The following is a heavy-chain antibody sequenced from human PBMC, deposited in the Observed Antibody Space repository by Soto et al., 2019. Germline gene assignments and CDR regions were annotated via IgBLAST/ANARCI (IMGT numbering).Heavy chain of an antibody. Sequence: SETLSLTCTVSGGSINTFYWSWVRQPAGKGLEWIGRIFSSGSTSFTPSLESRVAMSVDTSKNHFSLNLSSVTAADMAVYYCAREGSYSAYNFAHGIQLWSFDFWGQGALVTVSS. J-gene: IGHJ4*02. D-gene: IGHD5-12*01. CDR2: IFSSGST. CDR1: GGSINTFY. CDR3: AREGSYSAYNFAHGIQLWSFDF. V-gene: IGHV4-4*07.